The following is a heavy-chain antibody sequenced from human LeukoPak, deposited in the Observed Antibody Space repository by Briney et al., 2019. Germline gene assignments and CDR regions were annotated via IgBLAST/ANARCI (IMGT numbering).Heavy chain of an antibody. V-gene: IGHV4-4*07. J-gene: IGHJ4*02. CDR2: IFSSGNN. D-gene: IGHD2-2*01. Sequence: SETLSLTCTVSGDSISNYYWNWIRQPPGKGLEYIGRIFSSGNNNYNPSLKSRITMSTDTSKNQFSLNLSSVTAADSAVYYCASFCASTTCYNDGTNFAFWGQGTLVTVSS. CDR1: GDSISNYY. CDR3: ASFCASTTCYNDGTNFAF.